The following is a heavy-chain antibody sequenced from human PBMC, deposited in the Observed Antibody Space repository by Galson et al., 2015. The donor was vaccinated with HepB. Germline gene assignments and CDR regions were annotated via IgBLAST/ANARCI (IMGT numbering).Heavy chain of an antibody. Sequence: SLRLSCAASGFTFSDYYMTWIRQAPGKGLEWVSYMSGSGTNTNYADSVRGRFTVSRDNAKNSLYLRMNSLRAEDTAVYYCARGRWWWELDYWGQGTLVTVSS. CDR1: GFTFSDYY. CDR3: ARGRWWWELDY. V-gene: IGHV3-11*06. D-gene: IGHD2-15*01. J-gene: IGHJ4*02. CDR2: MSGSGTNT.